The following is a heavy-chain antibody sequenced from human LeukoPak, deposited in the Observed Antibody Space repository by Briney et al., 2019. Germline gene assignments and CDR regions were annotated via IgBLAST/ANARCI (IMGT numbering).Heavy chain of an antibody. D-gene: IGHD2-2*01. CDR2: INPNSGGT. CDR3: ARYCSSTSCLFDY. V-gene: IGHV1-2*02. Sequence: ASVKVSRKASGYTFTGYYMHWVRQAPGQGLEWMGWINPNSGGTNYAQKFQGRVTMTRDTSISTAYMELSRLRSDDTAVYYCARYCSSTSCLFDYWGQGTLVTVSS. J-gene: IGHJ4*02. CDR1: GYTFTGYY.